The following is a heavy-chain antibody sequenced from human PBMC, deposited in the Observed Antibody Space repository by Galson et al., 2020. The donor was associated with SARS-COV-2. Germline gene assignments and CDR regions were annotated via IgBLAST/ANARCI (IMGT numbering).Heavy chain of an antibody. CDR3: ARDLAIENMITFGGVIGLDGMDV. CDR2: IYYSGST. CDR1: GGSISSYY. Sequence: ETSETLSLTCTVSGGSISSYYWSWIRQPPGKGLEWIGYIYYSGSTNYNPSLKSRVTISVDTSKNQFSLKLSSVTAADTAVYYCARDLAIENMITFGGVIGLDGMDVWGQGTTVTVSS. J-gene: IGHJ6*02. D-gene: IGHD3-16*02. V-gene: IGHV4-59*01.